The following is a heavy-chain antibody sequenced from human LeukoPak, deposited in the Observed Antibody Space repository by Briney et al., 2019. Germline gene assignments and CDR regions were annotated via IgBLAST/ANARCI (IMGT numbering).Heavy chain of an antibody. Sequence: GGSLRLSCAASGFTFSSYSMNWVRQAPGKGLEWVSSISSSSSYIYYADSVKGRFTISRDNAKNSLYLQMNSLRAEDTAVYYCAKDRRYNCGGDCYSDYWGQGTLVTVSS. D-gene: IGHD2-21*02. CDR3: AKDRRYNCGGDCYSDY. J-gene: IGHJ4*02. CDR1: GFTFSSYS. CDR2: ISSSSSYI. V-gene: IGHV3-21*01.